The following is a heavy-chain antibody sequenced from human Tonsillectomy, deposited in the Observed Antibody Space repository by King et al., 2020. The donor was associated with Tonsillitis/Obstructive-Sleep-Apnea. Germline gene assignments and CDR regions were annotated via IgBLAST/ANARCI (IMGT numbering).Heavy chain of an antibody. J-gene: IGHJ4*02. CDR1: CGAFSGYY. CDR2: SNHSGST. D-gene: IGHD3-16*02. Sequence: VQLQQWGAGLLKPSETLSLTCAVYCGAFSGYYWSWICQPPGKGLERIGESNHSGSTNYDLSLKSRVTISVDTSKNQFSLKLCSVTAAVTDVYYCAREGKGLRLGELSLDYWGQGTLVTVSS. V-gene: IGHV4-34*01. CDR3: AREGKGLRLGELSLDY.